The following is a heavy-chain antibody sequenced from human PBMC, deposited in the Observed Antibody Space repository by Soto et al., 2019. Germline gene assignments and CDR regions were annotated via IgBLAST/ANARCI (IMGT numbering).Heavy chain of an antibody. Sequence: PSETLSLTYTVYGDSITTNHWWTWVRQSPGKGPEMIGEIYHTGHANYNPSLNSRVAISVDKSKNQFSLTLNSVTAADTAVYYCASKLGPYYYGLDVWGQGTTVTVSS. V-gene: IGHV4-4*02. J-gene: IGHJ6*02. CDR2: IYHTGHA. CDR3: ASKLGPYYYGLDV. CDR1: GDSITTNHW. D-gene: IGHD3-16*01.